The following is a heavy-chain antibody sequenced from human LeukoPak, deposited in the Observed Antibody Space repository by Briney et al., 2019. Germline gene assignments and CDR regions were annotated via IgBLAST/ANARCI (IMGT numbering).Heavy chain of an antibody. J-gene: IGHJ4*02. Sequence: PGGSLRLSCAASGFTFSSYSMNWVRQAPGKGLEWVSSISSSSSYIYYADSVKGRFTISRDNAKNSLYLQMNSLRAEDTAVYYCARGEVHYYGSGSDYWGQGTLVTVSS. CDR3: ARGEVHYYGSGSDY. CDR1: GFTFSSYS. D-gene: IGHD3-10*01. V-gene: IGHV3-21*01. CDR2: ISSSSSYI.